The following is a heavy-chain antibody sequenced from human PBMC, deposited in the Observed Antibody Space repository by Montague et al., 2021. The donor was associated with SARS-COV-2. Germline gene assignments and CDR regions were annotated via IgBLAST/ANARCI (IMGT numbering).Heavy chain of an antibody. J-gene: IGHJ4*02. CDR1: GGSISSDY. Sequence: SETLSLTCTVSGGSISSDYWTWIRQPPGKGLEWIGFVYCRGNTYYNPSLRGRVTISVDTSSNHFSLTLSSVTAADTAIYYCARHYDHSSRVDSWGQGTLVTVSS. CDR3: ARHYDHSSRVDS. D-gene: IGHD3-16*01. V-gene: IGHV4-59*08. CDR2: VYCRGNT.